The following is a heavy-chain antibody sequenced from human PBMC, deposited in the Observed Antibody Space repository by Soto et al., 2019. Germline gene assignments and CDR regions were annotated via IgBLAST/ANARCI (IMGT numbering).Heavy chain of an antibody. V-gene: IGHV4-30-4*01. J-gene: IGHJ4*02. CDR3: AGELGTFYFDH. Sequence: QVQLQESGPGLVKPSQTLSLTCTVSAGSIRSGDYYWTWIRQPPGKCLEWIGYIDHSGSAYYNPSLKSRATISIDTSNNQFSLKMTSVTAADTAVYYCAGELGTFYFDHWGQGTLVTVSS. CDR1: AGSIRSGDYY. D-gene: IGHD7-27*01. CDR2: IDHSGSA.